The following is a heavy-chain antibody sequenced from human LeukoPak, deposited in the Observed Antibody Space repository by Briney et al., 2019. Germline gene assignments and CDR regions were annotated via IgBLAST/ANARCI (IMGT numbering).Heavy chain of an antibody. CDR1: GYSISSGYY. V-gene: IGHV4-38-2*01. J-gene: IGHJ6*03. D-gene: IGHD3-10*01. CDR3: ARIVITMVRGVIANYYYYYYMDV. Sequence: PSETLSLTCAVSGYSISSGYYWGWIRQPPGKGLEWIGEINHSGSTNYNPSLKSRVTISVDTSKNQFSLKLSSVTAADTAVYYCARIVITMVRGVIANYYYYYYMDVWGKGTTVTVSS. CDR2: INHSGST.